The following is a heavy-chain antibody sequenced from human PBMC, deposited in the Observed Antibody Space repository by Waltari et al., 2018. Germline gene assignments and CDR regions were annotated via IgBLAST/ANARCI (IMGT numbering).Heavy chain of an antibody. V-gene: IGHV4-34*01. CDR3: ARHRHPGNSFDM. CDR2: SNESGYT. J-gene: IGHJ3*02. D-gene: IGHD2-21*01. Sequence: QVQLQQRGAGLLRPSETLSLTCAVDSGSLSGRWGSWIRKPPGKGLEWIGESNESGYTYYKPSLRSRAAISVDTSRNQFSLKLSFVTAADTGVYYCARHRHPGNSFDMWGQGTVTVSS. CDR1: SGSLSGRW.